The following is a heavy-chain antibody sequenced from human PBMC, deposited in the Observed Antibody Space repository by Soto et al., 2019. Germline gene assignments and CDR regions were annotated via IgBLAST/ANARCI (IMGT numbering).Heavy chain of an antibody. Sequence: ASVKVSCKASGYTFTSYAMHWVRQAPGQRLEWMGWINAGNGNTKYPQKFQGRVTITRDTSASTAYMELSSLRSEDTAVYYCATEPTQYYYYYGMDVWGQGTTVTVSS. CDR3: ATEPTQYYYYYGMDV. V-gene: IGHV1-3*01. D-gene: IGHD1-1*01. CDR1: GYTFTSYA. CDR2: INAGNGNT. J-gene: IGHJ6*02.